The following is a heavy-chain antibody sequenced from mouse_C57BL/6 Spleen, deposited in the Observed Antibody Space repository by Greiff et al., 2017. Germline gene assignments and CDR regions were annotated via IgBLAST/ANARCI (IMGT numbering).Heavy chain of an antibody. D-gene: IGHD1-1*01. J-gene: IGHJ1*03. CDR2: ISDGGSYT. Sequence: EVMLVESGGGLVKPGGSLKLSCAASGFTFSSYAMSWVRQTPEKRLEWVATISDGGSYTYYPDNVKGRFTISRDNAKNNLYLQMSHLKSEDTAMYYCARVDLLLRYWYFDVWGTGTTVTVSS. CDR3: ARVDLLLRYWYFDV. V-gene: IGHV5-4*03. CDR1: GFTFSSYA.